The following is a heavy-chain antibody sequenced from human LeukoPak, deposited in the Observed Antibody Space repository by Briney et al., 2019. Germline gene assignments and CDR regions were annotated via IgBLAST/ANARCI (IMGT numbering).Heavy chain of an antibody. D-gene: IGHD2-15*01. J-gene: IGHJ4*02. CDR3: ARDSRYCGGGSCYSGLAQHNYYFDY. Sequence: GRSLRLSCAASGFTFSSYAMHWVRQAPGKGLEWVAVISHDGSNKYYADSVKGRFTISRDNSKNTLYLQMNSLRAEDTAVYYCARDSRYCGGGSCYSGLAQHNYYFDYWGQGTLVTVSS. V-gene: IGHV3-30*04. CDR1: GFTFSSYA. CDR2: ISHDGSNK.